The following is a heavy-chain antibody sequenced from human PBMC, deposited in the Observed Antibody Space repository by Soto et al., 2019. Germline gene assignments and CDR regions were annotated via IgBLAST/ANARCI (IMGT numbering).Heavy chain of an antibody. D-gene: IGHD4-17*01. CDR3: AKDGPVTTRGAFDY. Sequence: QVQLVDSGGGVVQPGRSLRLSCAASGFTFSSYGMHWVRQAPGKGLEWVAVISYDGSNKYYADSVKGRFTISRDNSKNTLYLQMNSMRAEYTAVYYCAKDGPVTTRGAFDYWGQGTLVTVSS. V-gene: IGHV3-30*18. CDR1: GFTFSSYG. J-gene: IGHJ4*02. CDR2: ISYDGSNK.